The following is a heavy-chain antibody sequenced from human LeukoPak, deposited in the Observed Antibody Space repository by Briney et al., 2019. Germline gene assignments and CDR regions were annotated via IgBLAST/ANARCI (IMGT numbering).Heavy chain of an antibody. CDR1: GFTFSYFY. CDR2: ISSSSSYT. J-gene: IGHJ4*02. CDR3: ASVPSGWRTFDY. D-gene: IGHD6-19*01. Sequence: GGSLRLSCAASGFTFSYFYMSWHRQAPGKGLEWVSYISSSSSYTNYADSVKGRFTISRDNAKNSLYLQMNSLRAEDTAVYYCASVPSGWRTFDYWGQGTLVTVSS. V-gene: IGHV3-11*03.